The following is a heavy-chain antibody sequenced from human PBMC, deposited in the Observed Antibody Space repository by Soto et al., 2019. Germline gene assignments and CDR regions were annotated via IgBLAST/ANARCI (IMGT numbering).Heavy chain of an antibody. J-gene: IGHJ4*02. D-gene: IGHD2-15*01. CDR2: ISNDGRGK. Sequence: QVQLVESGGGVVQPGRSLRLSCAASGFTFTTYAIHWVRQAPGKGLEWVALISNDGRGKYYADSVKGRFTISRDNSKNTLYLQMNSLRSDDTAVYYCARAQCFGGGRSCYYFDFWGQGTLVTVSS. V-gene: IGHV3-30*04. CDR3: ARAQCFGGGRSCYYFDF. CDR1: GFTFTTYA.